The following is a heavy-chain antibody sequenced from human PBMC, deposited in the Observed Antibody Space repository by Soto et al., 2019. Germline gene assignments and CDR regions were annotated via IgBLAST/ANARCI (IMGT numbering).Heavy chain of an antibody. J-gene: IGHJ4*02. CDR1: GFTFDDYA. CDR3: AKALHGYNYYLDY. Sequence: EVQLVESGGGLVQPGRSLRLSCAASGFTFDDYAMHWVRQAPGKGLEWVSGISWNSGSIGYADSVKGRFTISRDNAKNSLYLQMNSLRAEDTASYYCAKALHGYNYYLDYWGQGTLVTVSS. CDR2: ISWNSGSI. V-gene: IGHV3-9*01. D-gene: IGHD1-1*01.